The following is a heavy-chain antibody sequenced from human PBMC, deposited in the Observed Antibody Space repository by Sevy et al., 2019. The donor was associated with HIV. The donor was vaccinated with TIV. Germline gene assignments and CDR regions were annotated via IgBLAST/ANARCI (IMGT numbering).Heavy chain of an antibody. J-gene: IGHJ4*02. Sequence: QSQTLSLTCAISGDSVSSNSAAWNWIRQSPSRGLEWLGRTYYRSKWYNDYAVSVKSRITINPDTSKNQFSLQLNSVTPEDTAVYYCARDSLRRGSSWGNYFDYWGQGTLVTVSS. CDR2: TYYRSKWYN. D-gene: IGHD6-13*01. V-gene: IGHV6-1*01. CDR3: ARDSLRRGSSWGNYFDY. CDR1: GDSVSSNSAA.